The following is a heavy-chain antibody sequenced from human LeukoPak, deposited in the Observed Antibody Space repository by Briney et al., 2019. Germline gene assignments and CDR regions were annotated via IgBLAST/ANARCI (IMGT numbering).Heavy chain of an antibody. CDR3: ARGGRDTAMVTRFDYYYYYMDV. V-gene: IGHV1-8*03. CDR1: GYTFTSYD. J-gene: IGHJ6*03. Sequence: ASVKVSCKASGYTFTSYDINWVRQATGQGLEWMGWMNPNSGNTGYAQKFQGGVTITRNTSISTAYMELSSLRSEDTAVYYCARGGRDTAMVTRFDYYYYYMDVWGKGTTVTVSS. D-gene: IGHD5-18*01. CDR2: MNPNSGNT.